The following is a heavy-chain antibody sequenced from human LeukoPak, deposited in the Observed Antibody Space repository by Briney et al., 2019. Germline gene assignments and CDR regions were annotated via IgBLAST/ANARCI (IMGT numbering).Heavy chain of an antibody. CDR3: ARDRDYVWGTPGAFDI. CDR1: GFTFSSYS. CDR2: ISSSSSYI. V-gene: IGHV3-21*01. D-gene: IGHD3-16*01. Sequence: PGGSLRLSCAASGFTFSSYSMNWVRQAPGKGLEWVSSISSSSSYIYYADSVKGRFTISRDNAKNSLYLQMNSLRAEDTAVYYCARDRDYVWGTPGAFDIWGQGTMVTVSS. J-gene: IGHJ3*02.